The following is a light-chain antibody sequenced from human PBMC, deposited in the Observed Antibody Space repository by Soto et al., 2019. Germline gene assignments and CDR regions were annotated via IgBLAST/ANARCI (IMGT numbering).Light chain of an antibody. V-gene: IGKV3-20*01. Sequence: EIVLTQSPGTLSLSPVERATLSCRASQSVSSSSLAWYQQKRGQAPRLLIHDASSRATGIPDRFSGSGSGTDFTLTISRREPEDFAVYYCQQYGGSPRTLGQGTKVEVK. CDR3: QQYGGSPRT. CDR2: DAS. CDR1: QSVSSSS. J-gene: IGKJ1*01.